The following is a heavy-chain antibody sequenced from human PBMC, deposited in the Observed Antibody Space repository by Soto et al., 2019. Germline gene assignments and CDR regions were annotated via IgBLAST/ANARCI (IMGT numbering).Heavy chain of an antibody. CDR1: GFTFSNYW. V-gene: IGHV3-74*03. CDR2: VNNDGTDT. D-gene: IGHD6-13*01. CDR3: ARGGLQHALDV. J-gene: IGHJ6*02. Sequence: EVQLVESGGGLVQPGGSLRLSCAASGFTFSNYWMYWVRQAPGKGLVWVSRVNNDGTDTTHADSVKGRFTISRDNAENTLFLQMNSLRAEDTPVYYCARGGLQHALDVWGQGSTVTVSS.